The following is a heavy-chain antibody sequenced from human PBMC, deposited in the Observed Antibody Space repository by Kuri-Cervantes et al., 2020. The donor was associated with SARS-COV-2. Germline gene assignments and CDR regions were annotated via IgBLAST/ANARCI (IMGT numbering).Heavy chain of an antibody. J-gene: IGHJ6*03. Sequence: GSLRLSCAVYGGSFSGYYWCWIRHPPGKGLGWIGEINHSGSTNYNPSLKSRVTISVDTSMNQFSLKLSSVTAADTAVYYCARGLEGYCISTSCLRRGGNYYYYMDVWGKGTTVTVSS. CDR2: INHSGST. CDR3: ARGLEGYCISTSCLRRGGNYYYYMDV. D-gene: IGHD2-2*01. V-gene: IGHV4-34*01. CDR1: GGSFSGYY.